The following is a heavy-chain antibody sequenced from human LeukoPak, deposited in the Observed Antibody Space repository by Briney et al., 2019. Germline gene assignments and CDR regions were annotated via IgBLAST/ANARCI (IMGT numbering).Heavy chain of an antibody. V-gene: IGHV4-4*09. CDR2: IYTTGNT. D-gene: IGHD3-3*01. Sequence: SETLSLTCAVSGGSINTYYWSWIRQPPGKGLEWIGYIYTTGNTNYNPSLKGRVTISLDTSKNQFSLNLSSVTAADTAVYYCAKHDSVFGAAHFYMDVWGKGTTVTVSS. J-gene: IGHJ6*03. CDR3: AKHDSVFGAAHFYMDV. CDR1: GGSINTYY.